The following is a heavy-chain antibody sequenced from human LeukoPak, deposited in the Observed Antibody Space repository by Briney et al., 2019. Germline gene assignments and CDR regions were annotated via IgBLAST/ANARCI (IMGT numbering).Heavy chain of an antibody. J-gene: IGHJ4*02. CDR2: IYYSGST. CDR1: GGSISSYY. V-gene: IGHV4-59*01. D-gene: IGHD5-18*01. Sequence: SETLSLTCTVSGGSISSYYWSWIRQPPGKGLEWIGYIYYSGSTNYNPSLKSRVTVSVDTSKNQFSLKLSSVTAADTAVYYCARAGGYSYGYYYFDYWGQGTLVTVSS. CDR3: ARAGGYSYGYYYFDY.